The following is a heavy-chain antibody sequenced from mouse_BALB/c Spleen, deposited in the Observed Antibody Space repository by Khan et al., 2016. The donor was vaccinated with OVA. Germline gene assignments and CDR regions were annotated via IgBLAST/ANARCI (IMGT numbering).Heavy chain of an antibody. Sequence: QVQRQEDGAELARPGASVRMSCKASGYTFTSNTMHWVKQRPGQGLEWIGYINPRSGYTNYNQNFKDKATLTADKSSSTAYMQLSSLTSEDSAVSYCDLRTTGYPMDYWGQGPSVTVSS. CDR1: GYTFTSNT. V-gene: IGHV1-4*01. D-gene: IGHD2-14*01. CDR3: DLRTTGYPMDY. CDR2: INPRSGYT. J-gene: IGHJ4*01.